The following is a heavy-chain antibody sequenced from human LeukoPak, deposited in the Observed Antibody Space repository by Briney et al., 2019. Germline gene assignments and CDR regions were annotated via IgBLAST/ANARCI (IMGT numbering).Heavy chain of an antibody. V-gene: IGHV5-51*01. CDR2: TYHADSHT. D-gene: IGHD4-17*01. J-gene: IGHJ3*02. CDR3: ARLEDNYGINDAFDI. Sequence: TYHADSHTRYSPSFQGQVTISADKSISTAYLQWSSLKASDTALYYCARLEDNYGINDAFDIWGQGTMVTVSS.